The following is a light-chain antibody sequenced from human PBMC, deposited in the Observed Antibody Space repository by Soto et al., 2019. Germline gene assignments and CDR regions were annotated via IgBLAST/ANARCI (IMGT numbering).Light chain of an antibody. J-gene: IGKJ1*01. Sequence: EIVLTQSPGTLSLSPGEKATLSCRASQSVSSSYSAWYQQQPGQAPRLLIYGASSRATGIPDRFSGSGSGTDFTLTIRRLEPEDFAVYYCQQYGSSSWTFGLGTKVEIK. V-gene: IGKV3-20*01. CDR1: QSVSSSY. CDR3: QQYGSSSWT. CDR2: GAS.